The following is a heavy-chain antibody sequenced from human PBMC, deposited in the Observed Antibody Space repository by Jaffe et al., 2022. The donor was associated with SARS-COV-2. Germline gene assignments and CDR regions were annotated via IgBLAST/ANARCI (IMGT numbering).Heavy chain of an antibody. D-gene: IGHD1-1*01. CDR1: GYIFTTYW. J-gene: IGHJ6*02. CDR3: ARHGTSVNYVYGMDV. Sequence: EVQLVQSGAEVKKPGESLRISCKGSGYIFTTYWITWVRQMPGKGLEWLGRIDPSDSYTNYSPSFQGHVTFSVDESTSTAFLQWSSLKASDTALYYCARHGTSVNYVYGMDVWGQGTTVTVSS. CDR2: IDPSDSYT. V-gene: IGHV5-10-1*03.